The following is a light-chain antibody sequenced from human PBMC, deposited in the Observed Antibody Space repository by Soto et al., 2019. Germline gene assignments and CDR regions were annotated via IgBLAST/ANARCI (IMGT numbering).Light chain of an antibody. CDR2: GVS. J-gene: IGLJ1*01. V-gene: IGLV2-14*01. Sequence: QSALTQPASVSGSPGQSITISCTGTSSDVGGYNYVSWLQQHPGKAPKVMIFGVSDRPSGVSHRFSGSKSGNTASLTISGLQADDEADYYCTSFTSDSTYVFGTGTKLTVL. CDR1: SSDVGGYNY. CDR3: TSFTSDSTYV.